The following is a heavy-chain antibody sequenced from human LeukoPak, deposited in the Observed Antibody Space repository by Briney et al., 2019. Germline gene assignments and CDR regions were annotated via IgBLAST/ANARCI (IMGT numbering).Heavy chain of an antibody. V-gene: IGHV1-58*02. D-gene: IGHD1-26*01. J-gene: IGHJ6*03. Sequence: SVKVSCKASGFTFTSSAMQWVRQARGQRLEWIGWIVVGSGNTNYAQKFQERVTFTRDMSTSTAYMELSSLRSEDTAVYYCARGVGSYPTYYYYMDVWGQGTTVTVSS. CDR3: ARGVGSYPTYYYYMDV. CDR2: IVVGSGNT. CDR1: GFTFTSSA.